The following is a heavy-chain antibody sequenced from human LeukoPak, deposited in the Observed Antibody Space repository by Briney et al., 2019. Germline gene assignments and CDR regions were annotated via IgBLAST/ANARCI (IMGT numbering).Heavy chain of an antibody. CDR2: IYYTGST. D-gene: IGHD1-20*01. J-gene: IGHJ5*02. CDR3: ARHRYIWNP. V-gene: IGHV4-59*08. CDR1: SGSISSYY. Sequence: YPSETLSLTCTVSSGSISSYYWSWIRQPPGKGLEWIGHIYYTGSTNYNPSLKSRLTISVDTSKNQFSLRLSSVTAADTAVYYCARHRYIWNPVGQGTLVTVSS.